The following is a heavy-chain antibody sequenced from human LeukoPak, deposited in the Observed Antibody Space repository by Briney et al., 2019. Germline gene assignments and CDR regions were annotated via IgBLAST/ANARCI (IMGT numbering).Heavy chain of an antibody. CDR1: GYTFTNYG. V-gene: IGHV1-18*01. Sequence: ASVKDSCKASGYTFTNYGISWVRQAPGQGLEWMAWISTYDHDTNYAQKLRGRVTMTTDTSTSTAYMELRSLGSDNTAVYYCVRDYFCSGGTCDDCFDPWGQGTLVTVSS. CDR2: ISTYDHDT. CDR3: VRDYFCSGGTCDDCFDP. J-gene: IGHJ5*02. D-gene: IGHD2-15*01.